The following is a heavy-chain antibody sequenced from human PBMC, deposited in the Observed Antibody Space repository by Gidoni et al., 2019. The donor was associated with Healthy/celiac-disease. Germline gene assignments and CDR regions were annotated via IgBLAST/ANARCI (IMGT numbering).Heavy chain of an antibody. Sequence: EVQLLESGGGLVQPGGSLRLSGAASGFTFSSYAMSWVRQAPGKGLEWVSAISGSGGSTYYADSVKGRFTISRDNSKNTLYLQMNSLRAEDPAVYYCAKDRAGLLWFGECLDYWGQGTLVTVSS. V-gene: IGHV3-23*01. CDR3: AKDRAGLLWFGECLDY. CDR1: GFTFSSYA. CDR2: ISGSGGST. J-gene: IGHJ4*02. D-gene: IGHD3-10*01.